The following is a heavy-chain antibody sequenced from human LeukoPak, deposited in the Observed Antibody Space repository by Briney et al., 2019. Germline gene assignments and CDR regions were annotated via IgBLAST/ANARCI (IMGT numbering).Heavy chain of an antibody. Sequence: SVKVSCKASGGTFSSYAISWVRPAPGQGLEWMGGIIPIFGTANYAQKFQGRVTITADKSTSTAYMELSSLRSEDTAVYYCARSPIKDIAAASYYFDYWGQGTLVTVSS. J-gene: IGHJ4*02. D-gene: IGHD6-13*01. V-gene: IGHV1-69*06. CDR3: ARSPIKDIAAASYYFDY. CDR2: IIPIFGTA. CDR1: GGTFSSYA.